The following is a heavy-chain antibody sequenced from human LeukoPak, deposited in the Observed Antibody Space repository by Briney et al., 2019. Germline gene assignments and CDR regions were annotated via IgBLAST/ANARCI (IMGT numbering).Heavy chain of an antibody. J-gene: IGHJ6*02. CDR1: GFTFSSYA. V-gene: IGHV3-23*01. CDR2: ISGSGGST. D-gene: IGHD2-8*02. CDR3: AKDLVLNYYYYGMDV. Sequence: GGSLRLSCAASGFTFSSYAMSWVRQAPGKGLEWVSAISGSGGSTCYADSVKGRFTISRDNSKNTLYLQMNSLRAEDTAVYYCAKDLVLNYYYYGMDVWGQGTTVTVSS.